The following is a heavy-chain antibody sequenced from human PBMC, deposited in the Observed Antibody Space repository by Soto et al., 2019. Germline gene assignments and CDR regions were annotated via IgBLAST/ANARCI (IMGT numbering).Heavy chain of an antibody. Sequence: GGSLRLSCETSGFSFSDYWMSWVRRAPGKGLEWVANVKPDGTQKFYVDSVRGRFTIFRDNTKKSLFLQMNSLTAEDTGIYYCARESPGSNWYAHWGQGAQVTVS. CDR2: VKPDGTQK. V-gene: IGHV3-7*05. CDR3: ARESPGSNWYAH. J-gene: IGHJ5*02. CDR1: GFSFSDYW.